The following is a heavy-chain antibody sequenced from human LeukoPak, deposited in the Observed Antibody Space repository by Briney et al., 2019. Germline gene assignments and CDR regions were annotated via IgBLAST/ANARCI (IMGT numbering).Heavy chain of an antibody. Sequence: GGSLRLSCEASGITFSANWMSWVRQAPGKGLEWVANIKKDGSGKYYVDSVRGRFTISRDNAKSSLHLQLNSLRVEDTAVYYCARDGPVVRGVSLGAFDMWGQGTGVTVSS. CDR2: IKKDGSGK. J-gene: IGHJ3*02. CDR3: ARDGPVVRGVSLGAFDM. D-gene: IGHD3-10*01. V-gene: IGHV3-7*01. CDR1: GITFSANW.